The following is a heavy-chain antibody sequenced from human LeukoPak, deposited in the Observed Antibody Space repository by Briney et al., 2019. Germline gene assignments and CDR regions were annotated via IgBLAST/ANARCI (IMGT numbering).Heavy chain of an antibody. Sequence: GGSLRLSCAASGNYWMHWVRQAPGKGLVWVSHINSDGSWTSYADSVKGRFTISKDNAKNTVYLQMNNLRAEDTAAYYCVSFYETYWGRGTLVTVSS. CDR1: GNYW. CDR2: INSDGSWT. CDR3: VSFYETY. V-gene: IGHV3-74*01. J-gene: IGHJ4*02. D-gene: IGHD2-2*01.